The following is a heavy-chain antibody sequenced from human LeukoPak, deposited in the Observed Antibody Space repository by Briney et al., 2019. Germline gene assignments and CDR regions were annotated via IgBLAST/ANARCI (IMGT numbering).Heavy chain of an antibody. Sequence: QSGGSLRLSCAASGFTFSSNWISWVRQAPGEGLEWVANIKKDGSKKYYVDYVKGRFTISRDNAKNSLYLQMNRLRGEDTAVYYCARCLLDIVVVPADSYYYYYYMDVWGKGTTVTVSS. CDR1: GFTFSSNW. V-gene: IGHV3-7*01. D-gene: IGHD2-2*03. CDR2: IKKDGSKK. J-gene: IGHJ6*03. CDR3: ARCLLDIVVVPADSYYYYYYMDV.